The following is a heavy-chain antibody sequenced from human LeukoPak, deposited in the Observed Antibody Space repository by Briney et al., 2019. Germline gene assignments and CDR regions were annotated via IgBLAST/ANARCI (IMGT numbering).Heavy chain of an antibody. CDR3: ARRGYSSGWSPPQGSGMDV. J-gene: IGHJ6*02. CDR2: ISWNSGSI. D-gene: IGHD6-19*01. CDR1: GFTFDDYA. Sequence: PGGSLRLSCAASGFTFDDYAMHWVRQAPGKGLEWVSGISWNSGSIGYADSVKGRFTISRDNAKNSLYLQMNSLRVEDTAVYFCARRGYSSGWSPPQGSGMDVWGQGTTVTVSS. V-gene: IGHV3-9*01.